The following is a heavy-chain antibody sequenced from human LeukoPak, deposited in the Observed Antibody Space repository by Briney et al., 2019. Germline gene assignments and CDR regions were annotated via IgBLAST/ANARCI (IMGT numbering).Heavy chain of an antibody. CDR3: ARDTGGGYSCYDC. J-gene: IGHJ4*02. CDR1: GFTFSSYW. Sequence: PGGSLRLSCAASGFTFSSYWMTWIRQAPGQGLEWGANIKQDGSEKYYVDSVKGRFTIYRDNAKNSLYLQMNSLRAEDTAVYYCARDTGGGYSCYDCWGQGTLVTVSS. CDR2: IKQDGSEK. V-gene: IGHV3-7*01. D-gene: IGHD5-18*01.